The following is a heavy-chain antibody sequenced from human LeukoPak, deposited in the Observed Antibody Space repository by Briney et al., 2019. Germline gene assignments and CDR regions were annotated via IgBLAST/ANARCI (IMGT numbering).Heavy chain of an antibody. V-gene: IGHV4-34*01. CDR1: GGSFSGYY. CDR2: IDHSGST. Sequence: PSETLSLTCAVYGGSFSGYYWNWIRQSPGKGLEWIAEIDHSGSTKYNPSLKSRVGISVDTSKNQFSLKLSSVTAADTAVYYCARTFVGESRYLQHWGQGTLVTVSS. J-gene: IGHJ1*01. CDR3: ARTFVGESRYLQH. D-gene: IGHD2-2*01.